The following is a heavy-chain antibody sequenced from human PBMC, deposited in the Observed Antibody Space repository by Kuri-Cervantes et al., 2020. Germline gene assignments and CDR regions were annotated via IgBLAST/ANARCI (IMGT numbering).Heavy chain of an antibody. CDR3: AREGRGYYDSSGYYYVYDFAFDY. D-gene: IGHD3-22*01. CDR1: GGSFSGYY. V-gene: IGHV4-34*01. Sequence: GSLRLSCAVYGGSFSGYYWSWIRQPPGKGLEWIGEINHSGSTNYNPSLKSRVTISVDTSKNQFSLKLSSVTAADTAVYYCAREGRGYYDSSGYYYVYDFAFDYWGQGTLVTVSS. CDR2: INHSGST. J-gene: IGHJ4*02.